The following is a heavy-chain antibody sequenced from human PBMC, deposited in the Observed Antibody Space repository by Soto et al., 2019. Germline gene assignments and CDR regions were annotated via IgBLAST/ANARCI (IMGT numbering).Heavy chain of an antibody. CDR3: ARGARGATKSRWFDP. V-gene: IGHV3-48*03. CDR1: GFTFSSYE. CDR2: ISSSGSTI. J-gene: IGHJ5*02. D-gene: IGHD1-26*01. Sequence: EVQLVESGGGLVQPGGSLRLSCAASGFTFSSYEMNWVRQAPGKGLEWVSYISSSGSTIYYADSVKGRFTISRDNAKNSLYLQMNSRRAEDTAVYYCARGARGATKSRWFDPWGQGTLVTVSS.